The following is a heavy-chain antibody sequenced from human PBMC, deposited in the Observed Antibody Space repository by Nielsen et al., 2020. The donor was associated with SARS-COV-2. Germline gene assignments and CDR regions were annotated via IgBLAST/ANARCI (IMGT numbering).Heavy chain of an antibody. Sequence: ESLKISCAASGVAVNDVYMSCVRQNPRKGLECVAVIHHQSGGCTYYPDSVRGRFTIYRDSSENTLHLQMHSLSVKDTAIYYCSTRASVLVTAGDAFNIWGPGTTVSVSS. CDR1: GVAVNDVY. D-gene: IGHD2-21*02. CDR2: IHHQSGGCT. CDR3: STRASVLVTAGDAFNI. V-gene: IGHV3-53*01. J-gene: IGHJ3*02.